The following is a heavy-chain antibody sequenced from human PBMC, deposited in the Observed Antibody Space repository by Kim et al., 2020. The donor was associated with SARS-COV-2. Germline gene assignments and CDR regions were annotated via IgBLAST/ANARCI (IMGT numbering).Heavy chain of an antibody. CDR3: TSLITA. CDR2: VGHKAHNYAT. V-gene: IGHV3-73*01. CDR1: GFTFSGSP. D-gene: IGHD6-25*01. Sequence: GGSLRLSCAASGFTFSGSPIHWVRQAAGKGQEWVGRVGHKAHNYATTYGASVKGRFTISRDDSKNTAYLQMNSLKTEDTAVYYCTSLITAWGPGTLVTVS. J-gene: IGHJ4*02.